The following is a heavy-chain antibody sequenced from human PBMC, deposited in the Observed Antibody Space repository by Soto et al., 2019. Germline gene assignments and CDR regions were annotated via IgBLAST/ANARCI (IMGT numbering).Heavy chain of an antibody. D-gene: IGHD2-2*01. V-gene: IGHV1-69*06. CDR2: IIPTFGTA. CDR1: GGTFSSYA. J-gene: IGHJ6*02. CDR3: ARGGYCSSTSCSRRRYYYYYYGMDV. Sequence: SVKVSCKASGGTFSSYAISWVRQAPGQGLEWMGGIIPTFGTANYAQKFQGRVTITADKSTSTAYMELSSLRSEDTAVYYCARGGYCSSTSCSRRRYYYYYYGMDVWGQGTTVTVSS.